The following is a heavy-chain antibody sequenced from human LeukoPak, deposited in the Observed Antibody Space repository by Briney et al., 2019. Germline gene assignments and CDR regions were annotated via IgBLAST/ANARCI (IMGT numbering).Heavy chain of an antibody. CDR3: ARAGIFSSSYGISWDY. J-gene: IGHJ4*02. Sequence: GGSLRLSCAVSGFTFSNYWMTWVRQAPGKGLEWVANIKQDESEKYYVDSVKGRFTISRDNAKNSLFLQMNSLRAEDTAVYYCARAGIFSSSYGISWDYWGQGALVAVSS. D-gene: IGHD6-6*01. V-gene: IGHV3-7*01. CDR1: GFTFSNYW. CDR2: IKQDESEK.